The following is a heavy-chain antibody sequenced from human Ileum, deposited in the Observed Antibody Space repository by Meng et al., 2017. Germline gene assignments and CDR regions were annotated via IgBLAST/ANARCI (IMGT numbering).Heavy chain of an antibody. CDR1: GGSFSGYY. J-gene: IGHJ4*02. CDR2: INHSGST. Sequence: QVQLQQRGAGLLKPSETLSLTCAVYGGSFSGYYWSWIRQPPGKGLEWIGEINHSGSTNYNPSLKSRVTISVDTSKNQFSLKLSSVTAADTAVYYCARGLGYNYGHQGLDYWGQATLVTVSS. D-gene: IGHD5-18*01. V-gene: IGHV4-34*01. CDR3: ARGLGYNYGHQGLDY.